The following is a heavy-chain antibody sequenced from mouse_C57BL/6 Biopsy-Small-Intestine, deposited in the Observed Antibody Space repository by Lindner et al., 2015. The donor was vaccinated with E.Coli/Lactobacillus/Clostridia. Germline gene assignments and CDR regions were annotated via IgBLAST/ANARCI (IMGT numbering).Heavy chain of an antibody. D-gene: IGHD2-12*01. CDR3: VKHAYYSFKGYFDV. Sequence: VQLQESGPVLVAPSQSLSITCTVSGFSLISYGVHWVRQPPGKGLEWLGVIWAGGNTNYNSALMSRLSISRDNSKSQVLLKMNSLQTDDTAMYYCVKHAYYSFKGYFDVWGAGTTVTVSS. CDR1: GFSLISYG. V-gene: IGHV2-9*01. J-gene: IGHJ1*01. CDR2: IWAGGNT.